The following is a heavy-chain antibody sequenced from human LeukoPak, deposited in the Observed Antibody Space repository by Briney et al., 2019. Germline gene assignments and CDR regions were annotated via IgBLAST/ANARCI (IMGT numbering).Heavy chain of an antibody. CDR1: GFTFSSYS. D-gene: IGHD3-3*01. CDR3: ARDRGGFLEWLLNPKDAFDI. V-gene: IGHV3-21*01. Sequence: GGSLRLSCAASGFTFSSYSMNWVRQAPGKGLEWVSSISSSSSYIYYADSVKGRFTISRDNAKNSLYLQMNSLRAEDTAVYYCARDRGGFLEWLLNPKDAFDIWGQGTMVTVSS. CDR2: ISSSSSYI. J-gene: IGHJ3*02.